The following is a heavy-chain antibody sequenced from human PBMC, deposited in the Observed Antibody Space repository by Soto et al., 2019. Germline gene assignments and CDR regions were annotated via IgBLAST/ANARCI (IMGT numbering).Heavy chain of an antibody. CDR1: GFTFSSYA. V-gene: IGHV3-23*01. J-gene: IGHJ4*02. Sequence: EVQLLESGGGLVQPGGSLRLSCAASGFTFSSYAMSWVRQAPGKGLEWVSAISGSGGSTYYADSVKGRFTISRDNSKNTLYLQINSLRAEDTAVYYCAERGGLRVVAATSHFDYWGQGTLVTVSS. CDR2: ISGSGGST. D-gene: IGHD2-15*01. CDR3: AERGGLRVVAATSHFDY.